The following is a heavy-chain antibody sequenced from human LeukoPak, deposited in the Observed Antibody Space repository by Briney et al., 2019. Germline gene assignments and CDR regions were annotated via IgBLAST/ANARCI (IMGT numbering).Heavy chain of an antibody. CDR3: ARDHAYRTDY. D-gene: IGHD2-2*01. Sequence: GGSPRLSCAASGFSFSNDWMCWVRQAPGKGLEWVANINQDESKKYYVDSVKGRFTISRDNAKNSLYLQMSSLRAEDTAVYYCARDHAYRTDYWGQGTLVTVSS. CDR2: INQDESKK. CDR1: GFSFSNDW. V-gene: IGHV3-7*01. J-gene: IGHJ4*02.